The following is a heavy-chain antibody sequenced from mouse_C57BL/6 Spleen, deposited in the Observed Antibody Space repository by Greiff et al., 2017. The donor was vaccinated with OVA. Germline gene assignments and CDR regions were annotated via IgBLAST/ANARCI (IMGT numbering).Heavy chain of an antibody. CDR3: ARRDYYGRSYWYFDV. V-gene: IGHV1-18*01. CDR1: GYTFTDYN. D-gene: IGHD1-1*01. Sequence: VQLQQSGPELVKPGASVKIPCKASGYTFTDYNMDWVKQSHGKSLEWIGDINPNNGGTIYNQKFKGKATLTVDKSSSTAYMELRSLTSEDTAVYYCARRDYYGRSYWYFDVWGTGTTVTVSS. CDR2: INPNNGGT. J-gene: IGHJ1*03.